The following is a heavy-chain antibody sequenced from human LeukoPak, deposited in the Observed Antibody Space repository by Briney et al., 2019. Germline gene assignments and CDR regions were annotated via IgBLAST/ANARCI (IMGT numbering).Heavy chain of an antibody. CDR2: IKSDGTNT. D-gene: IGHD3-22*01. CDR1: GITFSSYW. Sequence: PGGSVRPSCAASGITFSSYWMHWVRQVPGKGLVWLSYIKSDGTNTGYADSVKGRFTVSRDNAKNTLYLEMNSLRGDDTAVYYCARSPRVYDSSGHLHDAFDMWGQGTMVTVSS. CDR3: ARSPRVYDSSGHLHDAFDM. J-gene: IGHJ3*02. V-gene: IGHV3-74*01.